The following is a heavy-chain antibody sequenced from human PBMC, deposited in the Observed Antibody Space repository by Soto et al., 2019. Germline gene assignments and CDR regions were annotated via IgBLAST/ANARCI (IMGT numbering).Heavy chain of an antibody. D-gene: IGHD3-3*01. Sequence: KTSETLSLTCAVYGGSFSGYYWSWIRQPPGKGLEWIGEINHSGSTNYNPSLKSRVTISVDTSKNQFSLKLSSVTAADTAVYYCARGPPYYDFWSGYYFPYNWFDPWGQGTLVTVSS. CDR1: GGSFSGYY. J-gene: IGHJ5*02. CDR3: ARGPPYYDFWSGYYFPYNWFDP. CDR2: INHSGST. V-gene: IGHV4-34*01.